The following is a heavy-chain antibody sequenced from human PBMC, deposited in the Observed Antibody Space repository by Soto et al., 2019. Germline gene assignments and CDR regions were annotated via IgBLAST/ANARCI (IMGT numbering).Heavy chain of an antibody. CDR1: GFTFSGFD. Sequence: LRLSCEASGFTFSGFDMHWVRQPTGKGLEWVSTIGTAGDTYYAVSVKGRFTISRDNAKNSLSLQMNSLRAGDTAVYFCARGQEVGAHFFDSWGQGTQVTVLL. CDR2: IGTAGDT. J-gene: IGHJ4*02. V-gene: IGHV3-13*01. D-gene: IGHD2-15*01. CDR3: ARGQEVGAHFFDS.